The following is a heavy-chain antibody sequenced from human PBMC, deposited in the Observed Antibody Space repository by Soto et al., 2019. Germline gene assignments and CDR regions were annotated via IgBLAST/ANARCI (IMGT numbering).Heavy chain of an antibody. J-gene: IGHJ4*02. CDR2: ISYDGSNK. CDR3: AKERDYYDSSGYEDFGLDY. Sequence: QVQLVESGGGVVQPGMSLRLSCAASGFTFSSYGMHWVRQAPGKGLEWVAVISYDGSNKYYADSVKGRFTISRDNSKNTLYLKMNSLRAEDTAVYYCAKERDYYDSSGYEDFGLDYWGQGTLVTVSS. D-gene: IGHD3-22*01. V-gene: IGHV3-30*18. CDR1: GFTFSSYG.